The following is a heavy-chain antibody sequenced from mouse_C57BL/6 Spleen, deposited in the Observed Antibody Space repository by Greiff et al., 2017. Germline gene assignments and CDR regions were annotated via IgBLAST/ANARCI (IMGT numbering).Heavy chain of an antibody. CDR3: TRDDYSP. V-gene: IGHV1-15*01. CDR2: IDPETGGT. Sequence: QVQLQQSGAELVRPGASVTLSCKASGYTFTDYEMHWVKQTPVHGLEWIGAIDPETGGTAYNQKFKGKAILTADKASSTAYMELSSLTSEDSAVYYCTRDDYSPWGQGTLVTVSA. CDR1: GYTFTDYE. D-gene: IGHD2-13*01. J-gene: IGHJ3*01.